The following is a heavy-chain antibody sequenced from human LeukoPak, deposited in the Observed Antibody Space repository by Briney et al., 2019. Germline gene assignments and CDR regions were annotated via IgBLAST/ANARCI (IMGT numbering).Heavy chain of an antibody. J-gene: IGHJ4*02. CDR3: ARVRLYSSGWYEPFDY. Sequence: ASVKVSCKASGYTFTSYDINWVRQATGQGLEWMGWINPNSGNKGYEQKFQGRVTMTRNTSISTAYMELSSLRSEDTAVHFCARVRLYSSGWYEPFDYWGQGTLVTVSS. CDR2: INPNSGNK. V-gene: IGHV1-8*01. D-gene: IGHD6-19*01. CDR1: GYTFTSYD.